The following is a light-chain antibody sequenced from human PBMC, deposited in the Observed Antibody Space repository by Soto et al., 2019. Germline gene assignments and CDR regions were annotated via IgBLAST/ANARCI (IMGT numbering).Light chain of an antibody. CDR2: AAS. CDR1: QVITND. CDR3: QQSSSSPWT. J-gene: IGKJ1*01. Sequence: IQMTQSPSSLSASVGDRLTITCRASQVITNDLGWYQQKPGKAPKRLIYAASTLQTGVSSRFIGSGSGTDFTLTINSLQPEDFATYYCQQSSSSPWTFGQGTKVDI. V-gene: IGKV1-39*01.